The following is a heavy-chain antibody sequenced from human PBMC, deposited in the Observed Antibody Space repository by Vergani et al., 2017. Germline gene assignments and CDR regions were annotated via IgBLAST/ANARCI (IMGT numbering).Heavy chain of an antibody. V-gene: IGHV3-23*01. J-gene: IGHJ4*02. CDR2: ISGSGRTT. CDR1: GFTFSTYA. D-gene: IGHD3-22*01. CDR3: AEPRGSSVFNYGGLDY. Sequence: DVQLLESGGGLVQPGGSLRLSCVTSGFTFSTYAMAWVRQAPGKGLEWVSGISGSGRTTEYADSVKGRFTISRDNSKNTLSLQMNSLTAEDTAIYYCAEPRGSSVFNYGGLDYWGQGILVTVST.